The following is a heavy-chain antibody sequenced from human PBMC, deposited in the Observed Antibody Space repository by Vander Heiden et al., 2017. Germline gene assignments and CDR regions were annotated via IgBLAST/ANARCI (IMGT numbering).Heavy chain of an antibody. D-gene: IGHD6-6*01. CDR2: MNPNSGNT. J-gene: IGHJ6*02. CDR1: GYTFTSYD. Sequence: QVQLVQSGAEVKKPGASVKVSCKASGYTFTSYDLNWVRQATGQGLEWMGWMNPNSGNTGYAQKFQGRVTMTRNTSISTAYMELSSLRSEDTAVYYCARVVAARRYYYYYYGMDVWGQGTTVTVSS. CDR3: ARVVAARRYYYYYYGMDV. V-gene: IGHV1-8*01.